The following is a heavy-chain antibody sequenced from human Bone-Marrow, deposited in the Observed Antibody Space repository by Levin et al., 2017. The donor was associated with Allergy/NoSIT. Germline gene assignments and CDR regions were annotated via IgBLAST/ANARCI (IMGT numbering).Heavy chain of an antibody. V-gene: IGHV3-30*18. D-gene: IGHD6-13*01. Sequence: GESLKISCAASGFTFSTYGMHWVRQAPGKGLEWVAYMSYDGSNKYYADSVKGRFTISRENSKNTVYLQMNSLRVEDSAVYYCAQGAAAGIPTTYYGMDVWGQGTTVTVSS. J-gene: IGHJ6*02. CDR2: MSYDGSNK. CDR3: AQGAAAGIPTTYYGMDV. CDR1: GFTFSTYG.